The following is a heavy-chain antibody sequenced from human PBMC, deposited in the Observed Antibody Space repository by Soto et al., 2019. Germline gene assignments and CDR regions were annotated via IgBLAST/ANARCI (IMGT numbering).Heavy chain of an antibody. CDR2: ISGSGGST. V-gene: IGHV3-23*01. CDR1: GFTFSSHA. CDR3: AKEFRYYDFWSGYLDY. J-gene: IGHJ4*02. D-gene: IGHD3-3*01. Sequence: PGGSLRLSCAASGFTFSSHAMSWVRQAPGKGLEWVSAISGSGGSTYYADSVKGRFTISRDNSKNTLYLQMNSLRAEDTAVYYCAKEFRYYDFWSGYLDYWGQGTLVTVSS.